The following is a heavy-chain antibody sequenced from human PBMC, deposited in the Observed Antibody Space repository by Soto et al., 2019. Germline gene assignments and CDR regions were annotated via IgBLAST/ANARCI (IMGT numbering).Heavy chain of an antibody. CDR1: GYALTSIG. Sequence: GTSVKLTCKDSGYALTSIGISWVRQAPGQGLEWMGWISAYNANTNYAQKFRGGVTMTADTSTSTAYMELRSLRSDDTAVYYCARQQAVHGSGYYFYGMDVWGQGTTVTVSS. J-gene: IGHJ6*02. V-gene: IGHV1-18*01. CDR2: ISAYNANT. D-gene: IGHD3-10*01. CDR3: ARQQAVHGSGYYFYGMDV.